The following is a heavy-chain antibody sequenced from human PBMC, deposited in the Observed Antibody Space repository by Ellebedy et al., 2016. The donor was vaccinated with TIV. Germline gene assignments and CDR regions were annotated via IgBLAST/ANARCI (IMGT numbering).Heavy chain of an antibody. V-gene: IGHV3-7*03. J-gene: IGHJ4*02. CDR1: GFTFNTYW. CDR3: VRGTPLPGLDY. CDR2: INLDGGEN. Sequence: GESLKISCAASGFTFNTYWMNWVRQAPGTGLEWVASINLDGGENFYADSVRGRFTISRDNAENLLYLQMNNLRAEDTATYYCVRGTPLPGLDYWGQGTLVTVSS. D-gene: IGHD1-14*01.